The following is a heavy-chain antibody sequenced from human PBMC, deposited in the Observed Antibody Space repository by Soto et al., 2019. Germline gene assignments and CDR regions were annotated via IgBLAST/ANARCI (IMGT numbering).Heavy chain of an antibody. CDR3: ARGSDCSSTSCYGDYYYYMDV. CDR2: MNPNSGNT. D-gene: IGHD2-2*01. CDR1: GYTFTSYD. J-gene: IGHJ6*03. V-gene: IGHV1-8*01. Sequence: QVQLVQSGAEVKKPGASVKVSCKASGYTFTSYDINWVRQATGQGLEWMGWMNPNSGNTGYAQKFQGRVTMTRNTSISTAYMELSSLRSEDTAVYYCARGSDCSSTSCYGDYYYYMDVWGKGTTVTVS.